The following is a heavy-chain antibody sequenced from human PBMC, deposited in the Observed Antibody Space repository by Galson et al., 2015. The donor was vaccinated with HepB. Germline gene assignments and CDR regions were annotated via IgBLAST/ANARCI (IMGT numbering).Heavy chain of an antibody. CDR2: ITGSSTTI. D-gene: IGHD6-19*01. Sequence: SLRLSCAASGFTFSSHSINWVRQAPGRGLEWVSYITGSSTTIYYADSVKGRFTISRDNAKNSLYLQMNTLRDEDTAVYYCARDNVEYTSGWYGHRAFDIWGQGTMVTVSS. CDR1: GFTFSSHS. CDR3: ARDNVEYTSGWYGHRAFDI. V-gene: IGHV3-48*02. J-gene: IGHJ3*02.